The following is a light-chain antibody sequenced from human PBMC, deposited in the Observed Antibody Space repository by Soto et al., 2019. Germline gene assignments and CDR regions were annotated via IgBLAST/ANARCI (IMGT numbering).Light chain of an antibody. CDR1: SSIVGSHT. CDR3: AAWDDSLNAVV. J-gene: IGLJ2*01. CDR2: SKN. V-gene: IGLV1-44*01. Sequence: QSALTQPPSASGTPGQRVTISCSGSSSIVGSHTVNWYQQLPGTAPKLLIYSKNQRPSGVPVRFSGSKSGTSASLAISGLRSEDEADYFCAAWDDSLNAVVFGGGTK.